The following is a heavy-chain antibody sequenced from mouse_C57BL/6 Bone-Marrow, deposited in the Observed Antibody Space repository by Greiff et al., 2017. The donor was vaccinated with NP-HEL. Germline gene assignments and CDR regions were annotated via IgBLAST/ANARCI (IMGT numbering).Heavy chain of an antibody. D-gene: IGHD1-1*01. Sequence: QVQLQQPGTELVKPGASVKLSCKVSGYTFTSYWMHWVKQRPGQGLEWIGNINPSNGGTNYNEKFKSKATLTVDKSSSTAYMQLSSLTSEDSAVYYCAREEEYYYGSSYWYFDVWGTGTTVTVSS. J-gene: IGHJ1*03. CDR3: AREEEYYYGSSYWYFDV. CDR1: GYTFTSYW. V-gene: IGHV1-53*01. CDR2: INPSNGGT.